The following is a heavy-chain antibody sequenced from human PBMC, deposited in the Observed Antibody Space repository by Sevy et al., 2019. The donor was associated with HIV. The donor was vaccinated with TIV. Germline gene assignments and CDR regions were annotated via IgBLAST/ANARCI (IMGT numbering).Heavy chain of an antibody. Sequence: GGSLRLSCAASGFTFSSYAMSWVRQAPGKGLEWVSAISGSGGSTYYAYSVKGRFTISRDNSKNTLYLQMNSLRAEDTAVYYCAKGYDSSGYSSYYFDYWGQGTLVTVSS. CDR3: AKGYDSSGYSSYYFDY. J-gene: IGHJ4*02. CDR2: ISGSGGST. V-gene: IGHV3-23*01. D-gene: IGHD3-22*01. CDR1: GFTFSSYA.